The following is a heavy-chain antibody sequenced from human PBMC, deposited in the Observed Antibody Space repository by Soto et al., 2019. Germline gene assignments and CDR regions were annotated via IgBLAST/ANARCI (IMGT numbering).Heavy chain of an antibody. CDR2: TYHRSKWYN. CDR1: GGSVSSNSAA. J-gene: IGHJ6*02. V-gene: IGHV6-1*01. D-gene: IGHD5-12*01. CDR3: ARGIVARERYYYYYGMDV. Sequence: SQTLSLTCASSGGSVSSNSAAWNWIRQSPSRGLEWLGRTYHRSKWYNDYAVSVKSRITINPDTSKNQFSLQLNSVTPEDTAVYYCARGIVARERYYYYYGMDVWGQGTTVTVSS.